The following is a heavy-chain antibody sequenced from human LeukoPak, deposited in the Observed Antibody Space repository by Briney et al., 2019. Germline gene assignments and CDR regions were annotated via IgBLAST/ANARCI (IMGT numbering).Heavy chain of an antibody. CDR2: FDPEDGET. CDR1: GHTLTELS. V-gene: IGHV1-24*01. CDR3: ATWIQLTDAFHI. J-gene: IGHJ3*02. Sequence: ASVKVSCKVSGHTLTELSLHWVRQTPGKGLEWVGGFDPEDGETIYAQKFQGRVTITEDTYTDTAYMELSSLRSEDTAVYYCATWIQLTDAFHIWGQGTMVTVSS. D-gene: IGHD5-18*01.